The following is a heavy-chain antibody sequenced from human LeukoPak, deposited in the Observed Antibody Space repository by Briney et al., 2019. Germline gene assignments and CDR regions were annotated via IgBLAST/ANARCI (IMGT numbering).Heavy chain of an antibody. CDR2: IYHSGST. J-gene: IGHJ4*02. V-gene: IGHV4-38-2*02. CDR3: AGIVGATPFDY. D-gene: IGHD1-26*01. Sequence: SETLSLTCTVSGYSISSGYYWGWIRQPPGKGLEWIGSIYHSGSTYYNPSLRSRVTISVDTSKNQFSLKLSSVTAADTAVYYCAGIVGATPFDYWGQGTLVTVSS. CDR1: GYSISSGYY.